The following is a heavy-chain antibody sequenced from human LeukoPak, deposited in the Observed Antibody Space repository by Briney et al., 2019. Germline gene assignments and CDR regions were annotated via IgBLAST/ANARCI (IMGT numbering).Heavy chain of an antibody. CDR3: ARAADTAMVTFDY. V-gene: IGHV4-39*07. J-gene: IGHJ4*02. Sequence: SETLSLTCAVSGASISGSGYYLGWIRQSPGKGLEWIGNIYYTGNTYYNASLQSRVTISIDTSENQFSLKLSSVTAADTAVYYCARAADTAMVTFDYWGQGTLVTVSS. CDR2: IYYTGNT. CDR1: GASISGSGYY. D-gene: IGHD5-18*01.